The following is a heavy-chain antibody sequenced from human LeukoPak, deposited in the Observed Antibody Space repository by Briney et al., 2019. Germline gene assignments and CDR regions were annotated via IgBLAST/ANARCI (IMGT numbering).Heavy chain of an antibody. CDR2: ISGSADNT. J-gene: IGHJ4*02. V-gene: IGHV3-23*01. CDR3: AKQGFGC. CDR1: GFTLSSYA. Sequence: QPGGSLRLSCTASGFTLSSYAMSWVRQAPGEGLEWVSTISGSADNTNYAEAVKGRFTISRDNSKNTMYLQMNSLRAGDTAVYYCAKQGFGCWGQGTLVTVSP.